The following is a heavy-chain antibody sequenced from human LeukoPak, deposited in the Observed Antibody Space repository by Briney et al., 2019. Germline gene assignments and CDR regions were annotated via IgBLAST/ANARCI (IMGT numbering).Heavy chain of an antibody. CDR3: VKVDYHGSGAQYFQH. D-gene: IGHD3-10*01. Sequence: GGSLRLSCSASGXTFSRYVMHWVRQAPGKGLEYVSAISSNGGSTYYADSVKGRFTISRDNSKNTLYLQMSSLRAEDTAVYYCVKVDYHGSGAQYFQHWGQGTLVTVSS. CDR1: GXTFSRYV. V-gene: IGHV3-64D*06. J-gene: IGHJ1*01. CDR2: ISSNGGST.